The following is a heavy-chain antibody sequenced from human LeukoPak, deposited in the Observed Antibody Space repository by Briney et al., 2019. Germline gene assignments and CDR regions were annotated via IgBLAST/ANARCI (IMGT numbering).Heavy chain of an antibody. CDR3: ARDPSLLWFGESHYYFDY. J-gene: IGHJ4*02. Sequence: GGSLRLSCAASGFTFSSYGMHWVRQAPGKGLEWVAVIWYDGSNIYYADSVKGRFTISRDNSKNTLYLQMNSLRAEDTAVYYCARDPSLLWFGESHYYFDYWGQGTLVTVSS. V-gene: IGHV3-33*01. CDR2: IWYDGSNI. CDR1: GFTFSSYG. D-gene: IGHD3-10*01.